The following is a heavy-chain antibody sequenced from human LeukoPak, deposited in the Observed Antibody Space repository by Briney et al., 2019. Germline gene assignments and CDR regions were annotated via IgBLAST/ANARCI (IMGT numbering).Heavy chain of an antibody. V-gene: IGHV3-53*01. J-gene: IGHJ6*03. D-gene: IGHD1-26*01. CDR3: ARVDSGSYSDYYYYYMDV. CDR1: GFTVSRNY. Sequence: GGSLRLSCAASGFTVSRNYMSWVRQAPGKGLEWVSVIYSGGSTYYADSVKGRFTISRDNSKNTLYLQMNSLRAEDTAVYYCARVDSGSYSDYYYYYMDVWGKGTTVTVSS. CDR2: IYSGGST.